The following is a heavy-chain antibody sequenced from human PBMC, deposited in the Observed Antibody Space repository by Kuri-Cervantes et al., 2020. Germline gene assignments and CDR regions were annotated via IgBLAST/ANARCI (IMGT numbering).Heavy chain of an antibody. V-gene: IGHV4-34*01. J-gene: IGHJ4*02. D-gene: IGHD1-26*01. CDR3: ARGEFGATNPIGIDY. CDR2: INHSGST. CDR1: GGSFSGYY. Sequence: GSLRLSCAVYGGSFSGYYWSWIRQPPGKGLEWIGEINHSGSTNYNPSLKSRVTISVDTSKNQFSLKLSSVTAADTAVYYCARGEFGATNPIGIDYWGQGTLVTVSS.